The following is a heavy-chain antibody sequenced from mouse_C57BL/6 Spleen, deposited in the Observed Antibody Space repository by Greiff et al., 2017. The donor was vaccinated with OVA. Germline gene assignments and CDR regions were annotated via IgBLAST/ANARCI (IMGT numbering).Heavy chain of an antibody. Sequence: QVQLQQSGAELMKPGASVKLSCKATGYTFTGYWIEWVKQRPGHGLEWIGEILPGSGRTHYTEKFKGKAPFTADTSSHTAYMQLSSLTTEDSAIYYCARGTAQATDYWGQGTTLTVSS. J-gene: IGHJ2*01. CDR1: GYTFTGYW. V-gene: IGHV1-9*01. D-gene: IGHD3-2*02. CDR2: ILPGSGRT. CDR3: ARGTAQATDY.